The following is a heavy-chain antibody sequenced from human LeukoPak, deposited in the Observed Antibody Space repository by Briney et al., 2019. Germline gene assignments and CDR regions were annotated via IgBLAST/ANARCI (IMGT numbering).Heavy chain of an antibody. J-gene: IGHJ4*02. CDR3: ARDRGGNSSGWFTFDY. CDR2: VDQSGTT. CDR1: GDSISRNAW. Sequence: SETLSLTCGVSGDSISRNAWWSWVRQPPGKAMEWIGEVDQSGTTNYNPSLKSRVTISVDTSKNQFSLKLSSVTAADTAVYYCARDRGGNSSGWFTFDYWGQGTLVTVSS. D-gene: IGHD6-19*01. V-gene: IGHV4-4*02.